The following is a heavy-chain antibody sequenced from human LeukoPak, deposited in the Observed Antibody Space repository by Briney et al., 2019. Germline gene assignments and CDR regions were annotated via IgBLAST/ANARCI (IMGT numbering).Heavy chain of an antibody. CDR3: ASRVYGLGSFNY. V-gene: IGHV4-39*01. J-gene: IGHJ4*01. D-gene: IGHD3-10*01. Sequence: SETLSPTXTVSGGSISSYYWSWIRQPPGKGLEWNGSIYNSRTTYYNPSLKSRVTISVDTSKNQFSLKVSSVTAADTAVYYCASRVYGLGSFNYWGQGTLITVSS. CDR2: IYNSRTT. CDR1: GGSISSYY.